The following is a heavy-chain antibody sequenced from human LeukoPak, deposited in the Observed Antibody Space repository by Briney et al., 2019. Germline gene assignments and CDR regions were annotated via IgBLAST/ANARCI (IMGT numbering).Heavy chain of an antibody. V-gene: IGHV4-34*01. Sequence: SETLSLTCAACGGSSSGYYCSWIRQPPGKVLEWIGEINHSASTNYNPSLKSRVTISVDTSKNPSSLKLSSVTAADTAVYYCATSYCGGDCYSRTGDYWGQGTLVTVSS. CDR2: INHSAST. J-gene: IGHJ4*02. D-gene: IGHD2-21*02. CDR3: ATSYCGGDCYSRTGDY. CDR1: GGSSSGYY.